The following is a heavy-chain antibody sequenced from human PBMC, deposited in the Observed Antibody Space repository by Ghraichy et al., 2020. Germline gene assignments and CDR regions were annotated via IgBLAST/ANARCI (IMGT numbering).Heavy chain of an antibody. D-gene: IGHD2-2*02. Sequence: ASVKVSCKASGSPFSSSVISWDLQSPLQVLEWMGWISGYSGNTNYAQILQGRVTMTTDTSTRTAYMELRSLRSDDTAVYYCARDDTLGFFDYWGQGTLVTVSS. J-gene: IGHJ4*02. CDR2: ISGYSGNT. CDR1: GSPFSSSV. CDR3: ARDDTLGFFDY. V-gene: IGHV1-18*04.